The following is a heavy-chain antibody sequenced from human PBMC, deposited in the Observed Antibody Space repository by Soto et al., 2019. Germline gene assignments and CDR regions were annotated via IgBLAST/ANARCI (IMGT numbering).Heavy chain of an antibody. CDR1: GFTFSSYG. V-gene: IGHV3-33*01. CDR3: ARQKVLRFLEWSRYGMDV. J-gene: IGHJ6*02. D-gene: IGHD3-3*01. Sequence: PVGSLRLSCAASGFTFSSYGMHWVRQAPGKGLEWVAVIWYDGSNKYYADSVKGRFTISRDNSKNTLYLQMNSLRAEDTAVYYCARQKVLRFLEWSRYGMDVWGQGTTVTVSS. CDR2: IWYDGSNK.